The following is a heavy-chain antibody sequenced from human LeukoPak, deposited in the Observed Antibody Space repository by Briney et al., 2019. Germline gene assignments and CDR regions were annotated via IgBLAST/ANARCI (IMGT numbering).Heavy chain of an antibody. CDR1: GFTFSSYS. J-gene: IGHJ3*02. CDR3: ARRRVAYSSSAAAFDI. V-gene: IGHV3-21*01. D-gene: IGHD6-6*01. Sequence: GGSLRLSCAASGFTFSSYSMNWVRQAPGKGLEWVSSISSSGSYIYYADSVKGRFTISRDNAKNSLYLQMNSLRAEDTAVYYCARRRVAYSSSAAAFDIWGQGTMVTVSS. CDR2: ISSSGSYI.